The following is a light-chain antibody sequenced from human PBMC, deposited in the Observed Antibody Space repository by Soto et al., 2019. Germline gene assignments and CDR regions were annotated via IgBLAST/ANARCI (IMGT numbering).Light chain of an antibody. CDR3: QQYGSYSRT. CDR2: SAS. V-gene: IGKV3-20*01. J-gene: IGKJ1*01. CDR1: QRVSNNY. Sequence: VLTQTVASLSLSPGARAILFCRASQRVSNNYLAWYQQKPGKAPRLLIYSASNRATGIPERFSGSGSGTEFTLTISRLQPEDFAVYYCQQYGSYSRTFGQGTKVDIK.